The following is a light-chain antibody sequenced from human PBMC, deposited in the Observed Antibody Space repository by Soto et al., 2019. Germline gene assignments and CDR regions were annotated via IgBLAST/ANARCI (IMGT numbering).Light chain of an antibody. CDR1: QSVSSSD. CDR3: QQYGGSPLYT. J-gene: IGKJ2*01. V-gene: IGKV3-20*01. CDR2: GAS. Sequence: EIVLTQSPGTLSLSPGDRATLSCRASQSVSSSDLAWYQQKPGQAPRLLIYGASTRATGIPDRFSSSGSGTDFTLTISRLEPVDFAVYYCQQYGGSPLYTFGQGTKLEIK.